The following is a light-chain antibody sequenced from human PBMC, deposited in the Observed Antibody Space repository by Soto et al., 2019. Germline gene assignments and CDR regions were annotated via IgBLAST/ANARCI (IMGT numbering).Light chain of an antibody. V-gene: IGKV3-20*01. Sequence: EIVLTQSPGTLSLSPGERATLSCRASQSVSSSYLAWYQHKPGQAPRLLIYGASSRATGIPDRVSGSGSGTDFTLTISRLEPEDFAVYYCQQYGSSPRTFGQGPKLEIK. CDR3: QQYGSSPRT. J-gene: IGKJ2*02. CDR2: GAS. CDR1: QSVSSSY.